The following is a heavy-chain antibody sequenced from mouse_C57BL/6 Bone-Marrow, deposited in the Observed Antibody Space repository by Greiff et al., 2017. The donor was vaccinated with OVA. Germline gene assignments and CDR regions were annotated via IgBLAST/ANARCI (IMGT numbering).Heavy chain of an antibody. V-gene: IGHV5-4*03. CDR1: GFTFSSYA. CDR3: ASDRWIPPMDY. CDR2: ISNGGSST. Sequence: EVMLVESGGGLVQPGGSLTLSCAASGFTFSSYAMSWVRQTPEKRLEWVAIISNGGSSTYYPDNVKGRITISRDNAKNNLYLQMRHLKSEDTDMYYCASDRWIPPMDYWGQGTSVTVSS. J-gene: IGHJ4*01. D-gene: IGHD2-3*01.